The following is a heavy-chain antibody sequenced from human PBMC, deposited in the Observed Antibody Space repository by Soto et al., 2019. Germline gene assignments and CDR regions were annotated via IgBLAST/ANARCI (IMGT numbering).Heavy chain of an antibody. V-gene: IGHV3-72*01. D-gene: IGHD1-26*01. CDR3: XXXXXXXXESGRPFDI. J-gene: IGHJ3*02. Sequence: EVQLVESGGGLVQPGGSLRLSCAASGFTFSDHYMDWVRQAPGKGLEWVGRIRNKANSYSTLYAASVKGRFTISRDDSXXXXXXXXXXXXXXXXXXXXXXXXXXXXXESGRPFDIWGQGTVVTVSS. CDR2: IRNKANSYST. CDR1: GFTFSDHY.